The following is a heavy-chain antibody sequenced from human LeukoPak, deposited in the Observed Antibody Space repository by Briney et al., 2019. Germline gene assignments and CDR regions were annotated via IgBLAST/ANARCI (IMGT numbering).Heavy chain of an antibody. CDR1: GVSITSGDYD. D-gene: IGHD2-21*02. J-gene: IGHJ4*02. Sequence: SETLSLTCTVSGVSITSGDYDWSWIRQHPGTGLEWIGYIHYSRGTSYNPSLKRRLTLSVDKSGNQFSLKLTSVTAADTAVYYCARRLTGLPATNHFDYWGQGILVTVSS. V-gene: IGHV4-31*03. CDR3: ARRLTGLPATNHFDY. CDR2: IHYSRGT.